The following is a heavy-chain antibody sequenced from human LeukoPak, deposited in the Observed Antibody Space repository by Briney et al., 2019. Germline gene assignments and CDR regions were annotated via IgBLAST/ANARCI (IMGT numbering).Heavy chain of an antibody. D-gene: IGHD1-26*01. J-gene: IGHJ4*02. CDR3: AKWGPHCVGDYCPALDS. V-gene: IGHV3-7*01. CDR1: RFTFSNYW. CDR2: INQDGSKK. Sequence: GGSLRLSCVVSRFTFSNYWMSWVRQARGKGLEWVATINQDGSKKVYADSMKGRFTISRDNAKESLYLQLNSLRADDTAVYYCAKWGPHCVGDYCPALDSWGQGTLVTVSS.